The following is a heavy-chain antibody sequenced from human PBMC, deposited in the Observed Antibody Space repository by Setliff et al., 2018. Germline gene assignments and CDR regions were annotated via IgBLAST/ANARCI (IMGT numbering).Heavy chain of an antibody. V-gene: IGHV3-48*01. CDR2: ISSSNSGM. Sequence: QSGGSLRLSCAAPGPTFSRYSMNWVRQAPGKGLEWISYISSSNSGMYYADSVKGRFTISRDSAKNSVYLQMNSLRAEDTAVYYCARGIGNMDVWGKGTTVTVSS. D-gene: IGHD1-26*01. CDR3: ARGIGNMDV. CDR1: GPTFSRYS. J-gene: IGHJ6*03.